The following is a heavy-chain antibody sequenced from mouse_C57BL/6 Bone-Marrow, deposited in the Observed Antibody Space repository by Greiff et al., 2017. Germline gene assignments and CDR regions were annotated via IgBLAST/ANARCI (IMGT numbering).Heavy chain of an antibody. Sequence: DVKLVESGGGLVQPGGSLSLSCAASGFTFTDYYMSWVRQPPGKALEWLGFIRNKANGYTTEYSASVKGRFTISRDNSQSILYLQMNALRAEDSATYYCARYYGTGRYFDYWGQGTTLTVSS. CDR3: ARYYGTGRYFDY. CDR2: IRNKANGYTT. V-gene: IGHV7-3*01. J-gene: IGHJ2*01. CDR1: GFTFTDYY. D-gene: IGHD4-1*01.